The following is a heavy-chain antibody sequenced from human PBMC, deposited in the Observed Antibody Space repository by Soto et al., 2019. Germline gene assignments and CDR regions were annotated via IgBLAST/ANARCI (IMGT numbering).Heavy chain of an antibody. Sequence: GGSLRLSCAASGFTFSSYAMSWVRQAPGKGLEWVSAISSSGGSTYYADSVKGRFTISRDNSRTTLYLQMNRLRAEDTAVYYCASWGYCSSGSCSLYYFDYWGQGTLVTSPQ. J-gene: IGHJ4*02. CDR1: GFTFSSYA. D-gene: IGHD2-15*01. V-gene: IGHV3-23*01. CDR2: ISSSGGST. CDR3: ASWGYCSSGSCSLYYFDY.